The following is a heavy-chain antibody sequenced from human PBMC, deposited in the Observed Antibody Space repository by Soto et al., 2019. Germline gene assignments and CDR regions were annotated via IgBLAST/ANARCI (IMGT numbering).Heavy chain of an antibody. Sequence: KPSETLSLTCAVYGGSFIGYYWSWIRQPPGKGLEWIGEINHSGSTNYNPSLKSRVTISVDTSKNQFSLKLSSVTAADTAVYYCARGVRIGSGWAYYYYYYGMDVWGQGTTVTVSS. CDR1: GGSFIGYY. CDR3: ARGVRIGSGWAYYYYYYGMDV. V-gene: IGHV4-34*01. D-gene: IGHD6-19*01. CDR2: INHSGST. J-gene: IGHJ6*02.